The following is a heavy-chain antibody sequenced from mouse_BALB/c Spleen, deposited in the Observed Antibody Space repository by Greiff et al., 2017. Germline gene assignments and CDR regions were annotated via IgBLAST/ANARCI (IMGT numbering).Heavy chain of an antibody. D-gene: IGHD2-5*01. CDR3: ANSNEPYFDV. CDR2: ISYSGST. Sequence: EVQLVESGPGLVKPSQSLSLTCTVTGYSITSDYAWNWIRQFPGNKLEWMGYISYSGSTSYNPSLKSRISITRDTSKNQFFLQLNSVTTEDTATYYCANSNEPYFDVWGAGTTVTVSS. CDR1: GYSITSDYA. V-gene: IGHV3-2*02. J-gene: IGHJ1*01.